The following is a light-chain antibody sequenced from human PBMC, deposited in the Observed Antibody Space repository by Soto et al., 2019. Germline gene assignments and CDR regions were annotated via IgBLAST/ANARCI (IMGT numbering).Light chain of an antibody. Sequence: EIVMTQSPATLSVSPGERATHSCRASQSVSSNLAWYQQKPGQAPRLLIYGASIRATGIPARFSGSGSGTEFTLTISSLQSEDFAVYYCQLLGGTLTFGGGTKVEIK. J-gene: IGKJ4*01. V-gene: IGKV3D-15*01. CDR3: QLLGGTLT. CDR1: QSVSSN. CDR2: GAS.